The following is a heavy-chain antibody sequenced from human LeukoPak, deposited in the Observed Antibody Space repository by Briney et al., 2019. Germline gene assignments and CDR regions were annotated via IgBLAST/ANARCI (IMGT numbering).Heavy chain of an antibody. CDR2: ISSNGGST. Sequence: PGESLRLSCAASGFTFRSYGMHWVRQAPGKGLEYVAAISSNGGSTDYANSVKGRFTISRDNSKNTLYLQMGSLRAEDMAVYYCARISSSFDYDYWGQGTLVTVSS. J-gene: IGHJ4*02. D-gene: IGHD6-6*01. V-gene: IGHV3-64*01. CDR1: GFTFRSYG. CDR3: ARISSSFDYDY.